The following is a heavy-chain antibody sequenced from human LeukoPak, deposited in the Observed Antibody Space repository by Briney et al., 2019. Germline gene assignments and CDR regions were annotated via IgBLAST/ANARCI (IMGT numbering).Heavy chain of an antibody. D-gene: IGHD6-19*01. V-gene: IGHV3-23*01. CDR1: GFTFSSYA. CDR3: AKVRDTRDWYKDAFDI. CDR2: ISGSGANT. J-gene: IGHJ3*02. Sequence: GGSLRLSCAASGFTFSSYAMGWVRQAPGKGLEWVSAISGSGANTYYADSVKGRFTISRDNSKNTLYLQMSSLRAEDTAMYYCAKVRDTRDWYKDAFDIWGQGTRVTVSS.